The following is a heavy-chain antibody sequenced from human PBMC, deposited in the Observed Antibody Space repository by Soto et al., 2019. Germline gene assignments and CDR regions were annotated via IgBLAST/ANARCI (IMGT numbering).Heavy chain of an antibody. V-gene: IGHV3-30*18. CDR2: ISYDGTNK. CDR3: AKVLPATGIEGGGDAFDI. Sequence: QEHLVESGGGVVQPGGSLTLSCTASGFPFSSYTMHWLRRAPGKGLEWVALISYDGTNKYYADSVRGRFTISRDNSKNTLYLEMNTLRVEDTAVYYCAKVLPATGIEGGGDAFDIWGQGTMVTVSS. CDR1: GFPFSSYT. D-gene: IGHD1-26*01. J-gene: IGHJ3*02.